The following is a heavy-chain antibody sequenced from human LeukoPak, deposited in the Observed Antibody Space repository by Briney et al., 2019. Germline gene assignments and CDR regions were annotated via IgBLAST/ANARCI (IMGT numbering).Heavy chain of an antibody. CDR2: ISSSSSTI. Sequence: PGGSLRLSCAASGFTFSSYSMNWVRQAPGKGLEWVSYISSSSSTIYCADSVKGRFTISRDNAKNSLYLQMNSLRAEDTAVYYCARVRRYYDSSGYAYWGQGTLVTVSS. J-gene: IGHJ4*02. CDR1: GFTFSSYS. V-gene: IGHV3-48*04. D-gene: IGHD3-22*01. CDR3: ARVRRYYDSSGYAY.